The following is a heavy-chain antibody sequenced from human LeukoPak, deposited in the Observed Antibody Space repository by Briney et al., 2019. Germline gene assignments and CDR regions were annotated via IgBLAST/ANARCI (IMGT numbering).Heavy chain of an antibody. V-gene: IGHV4-39*07. CDR1: GGSISSSTYF. CDR2: IFYTGST. CDR3: ARAAPVEMATIGGWYNWFDP. J-gene: IGHJ5*02. D-gene: IGHD5-24*01. Sequence: PSETLSLTCTVSGGSISSSTYFWGWIRQPPEKGLEWIGTIFYTGSTYYNPSLESRVTISVDTLKNQFSLKLSSVTAADTAVYYCARAAPVEMATIGGWYNWFDPWGQGTLVTVSS.